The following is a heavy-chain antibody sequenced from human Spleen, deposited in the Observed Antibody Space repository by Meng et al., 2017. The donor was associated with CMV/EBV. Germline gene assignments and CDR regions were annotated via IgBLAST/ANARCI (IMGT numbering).Heavy chain of an antibody. D-gene: IGHD3-10*01. CDR3: ARDLKSGITMVRASLDYYGMDV. CDR2: INPHNGVT. J-gene: IGHJ6*02. V-gene: IGHV1-2*02. CDR1: GYTFTDLY. Sequence: ASVKVSCKASGYTFTDLYIHWVRQAPGQGLEWMGCINPHNGVTNYTQKFQGRFTMTTDTSTSTAYMELRSLRSDDTAVYYCARDLKSGITMVRASLDYYGMDVWGQGTTVTVSS.